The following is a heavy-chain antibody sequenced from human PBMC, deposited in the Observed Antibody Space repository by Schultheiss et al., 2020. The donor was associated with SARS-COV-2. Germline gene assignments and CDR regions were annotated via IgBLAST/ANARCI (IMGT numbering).Heavy chain of an antibody. CDR2: INHSGST. CDR1: GGSISSSSYY. V-gene: IGHV4-39*07. CDR3: ARDQDGGDFDY. D-gene: IGHD3-10*01. J-gene: IGHJ4*02. Sequence: SQTLSLTCTVSGGSISSSSYYWGWIRQPPGKGLEWIGEINHSGSTNYNPSLKSRVTISVDTSKNQFSLKLSSVTAADTAVYYCARDQDGGDFDYWGQGTLVTVSS.